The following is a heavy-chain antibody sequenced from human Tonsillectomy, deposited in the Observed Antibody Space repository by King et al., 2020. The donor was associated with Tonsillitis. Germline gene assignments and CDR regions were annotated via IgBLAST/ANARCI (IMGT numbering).Heavy chain of an antibody. D-gene: IGHD3-22*01. Sequence: VQLQESGPGLVKPSQTLFLTCAVSGGSISRGGFSWSWIRQPPGKGLEWIGYIYYNENTYYNPSLKSRVTISVDTSKNQFSLKLTSVTAADTAVYYCVRGGRLFPLDYWGQGTLVTVSS. CDR1: GGSISRGGFS. V-gene: IGHV4-30-4*07. CDR2: IYYNENT. CDR3: VRGGRLFPLDY. J-gene: IGHJ4*02.